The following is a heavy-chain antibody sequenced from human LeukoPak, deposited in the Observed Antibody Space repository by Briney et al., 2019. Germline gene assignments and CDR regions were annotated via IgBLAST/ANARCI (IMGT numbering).Heavy chain of an antibody. Sequence: ASVKVSCKASGYTFTSYDINWVRQATGQGLEWMGWMNPNSGNTGYAQKLQGRVTMTTDTSTSTAYMELRSLRSDDTAVYYCARADDSSSWYGNWFDPWGQGTLVTVSS. V-gene: IGHV1-8*01. J-gene: IGHJ5*02. CDR3: ARADDSSSWYGNWFDP. CDR2: MNPNSGNT. D-gene: IGHD6-13*01. CDR1: GYTFTSYD.